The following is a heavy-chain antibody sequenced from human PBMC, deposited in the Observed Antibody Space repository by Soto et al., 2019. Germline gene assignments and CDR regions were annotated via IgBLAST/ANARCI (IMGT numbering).Heavy chain of an antibody. D-gene: IGHD5-18*01. CDR3: ARAGYSYGNYYYYDMDV. J-gene: IGHJ6*02. CDR1: GGSFSGYY. CDR2: INHSGST. V-gene: IGHV4-34*01. Sequence: SETLSLTCAVYGGSFSGYYWSWIRQPPGKGLEWIGEINHSGSTNYNPSLKSRVTISVDTSKNQFSLKLSSVTAADTAVYYCARAGYSYGNYYYYDMDVWGQGTTVTVSS.